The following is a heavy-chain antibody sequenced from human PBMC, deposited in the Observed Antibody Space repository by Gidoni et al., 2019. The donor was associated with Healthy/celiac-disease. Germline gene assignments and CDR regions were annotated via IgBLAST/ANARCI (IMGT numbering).Heavy chain of an antibody. D-gene: IGHD2-15*01. V-gene: IGHV1-2*02. CDR2: INPNSGGT. CDR3: ARALGYCSGGSCYPGYYFDY. J-gene: IGHJ4*02. Sequence: QVQLVQSGAEVKKPGASVTVSCKASGYTFTGYHMHWERQARGQGLEWMGWINPNSGGTNYAQKFQGSVTMTRDTSISTAYMELSRLRSDDTAVYYCARALGYCSGGSCYPGYYFDYWGQGTLVTVSS. CDR1: GYTFTGYH.